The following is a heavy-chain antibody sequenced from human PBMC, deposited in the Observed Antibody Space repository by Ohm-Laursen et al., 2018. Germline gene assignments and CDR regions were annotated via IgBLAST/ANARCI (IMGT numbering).Heavy chain of an antibody. V-gene: IGHV3-30*18. CDR2: ISYGGSNK. D-gene: IGHD6-13*01. Sequence: SLRLSCSASGFTFSRYGMHWVRQAPGKGLEWVAVISYGGSNKYYADSVKGRFTISRDNSKNTLYLQMNSLRAEDTAVYYCAKDLAAAVEYWGQGTLVTVSS. CDR3: AKDLAAAVEY. CDR1: GFTFSRYG. J-gene: IGHJ4*02.